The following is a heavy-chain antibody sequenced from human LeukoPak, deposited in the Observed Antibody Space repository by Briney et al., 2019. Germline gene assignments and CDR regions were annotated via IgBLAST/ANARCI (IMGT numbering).Heavy chain of an antibody. CDR1: GYSISRGYF. CDR3: ARFDHVWETHGMDAFDL. Sequence: PSETLSLTCAVSGYSISRGYFWGWIRQPPGKGLEWIGNIYHSESTHYNPSLKSRVTISADTSKNQFSLKLSSVTAADTAVYYCARFDHVWETHGMDAFDLWGQCTMVTVSS. V-gene: IGHV4-38-2*01. CDR2: IYHSEST. D-gene: IGHD3-16*01. J-gene: IGHJ3*01.